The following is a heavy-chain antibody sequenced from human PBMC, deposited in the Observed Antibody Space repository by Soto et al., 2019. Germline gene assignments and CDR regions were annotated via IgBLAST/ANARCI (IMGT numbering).Heavy chain of an antibody. Sequence: VGSLRLSCAASGFTFSSYSMNWVRQAPGRGLEWVSYISSSSSTIYYADSVKGRFTISRDNAKNSLYLQMNSLRAEDTAVYYCARDAQHYDILTGYPDPTFDYWGQGTLVTVSS. CDR1: GFTFSSYS. CDR3: ARDAQHYDILTGYPDPTFDY. CDR2: ISSSSSTI. J-gene: IGHJ4*02. D-gene: IGHD3-9*01. V-gene: IGHV3-48*01.